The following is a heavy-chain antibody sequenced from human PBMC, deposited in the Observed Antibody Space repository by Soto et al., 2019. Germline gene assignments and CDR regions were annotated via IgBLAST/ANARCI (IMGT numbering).Heavy chain of an antibody. CDR1: GGSISSGGYY. Sequence: QVQLQESGPGLVKPSQTLSLTCTVSGGSISSGGYYWSWIRQHPGKGLEWIGYIYYSGSTYYNPSLKSRVTISVDTSKNQFSLKLSSVTAADTAVYYCARDRRRGYSYGLDAFDIWGQGTMVTVSS. J-gene: IGHJ3*02. CDR3: ARDRRRGYSYGLDAFDI. D-gene: IGHD5-18*01. CDR2: IYYSGST. V-gene: IGHV4-31*03.